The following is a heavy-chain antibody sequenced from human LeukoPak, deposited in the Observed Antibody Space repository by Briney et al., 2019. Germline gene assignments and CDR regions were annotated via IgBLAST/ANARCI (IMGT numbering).Heavy chain of an antibody. CDR1: GFTLSTYW. Sequence: GSLRLSCAASGFTLSTYWMHWVRQAPGKGLVWVSRINSDGSNTTYADSVKGRFTISRDNAKNTLYLQMNSLRVEDTAVYYCARGYSSSSSGYDYWGQGTLVTVSS. CDR3: ARGYSSSSSGYDY. D-gene: IGHD6-6*01. V-gene: IGHV3-74*03. J-gene: IGHJ4*02. CDR2: INSDGSNT.